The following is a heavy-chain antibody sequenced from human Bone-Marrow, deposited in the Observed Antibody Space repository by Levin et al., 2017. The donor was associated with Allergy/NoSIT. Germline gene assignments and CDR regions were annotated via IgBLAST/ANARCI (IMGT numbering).Heavy chain of an antibody. CDR1: GDRVSSTTAA. V-gene: IGHV6-1*01. J-gene: IGHJ4*02. Sequence: SQTLSLTCAISGDRVSSTTAAWNWIRQSPSGGLEWLGRTYYRSQWHQDYADSLEGRIIINSDTSKNQFSLHLNSVTPDDTAVYYCARDRDFDLLTGFSQFYFDYWGQGTLVTVSS. CDR2: TYYRSQWHQ. CDR3: ARDRDFDLLTGFSQFYFDY. D-gene: IGHD3-9*01.